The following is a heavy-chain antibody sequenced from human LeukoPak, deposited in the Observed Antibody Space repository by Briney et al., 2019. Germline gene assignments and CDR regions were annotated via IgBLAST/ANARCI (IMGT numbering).Heavy chain of an antibody. J-gene: IGHJ4*02. Sequence: GGSLRLSCAASGLTFDDYGMTWVRQAPGKGLEWVSDMNWNGGSIGYADSVKGRFTVSRDNAKNFLYLQMNSLRAEDTALYYCAREKYDSSGYYTDNYYFDYWGQGTLVTVSS. D-gene: IGHD3-22*01. CDR3: AREKYDSSGYYTDNYYFDY. CDR2: MNWNGGSI. CDR1: GLTFDDYG. V-gene: IGHV3-20*04.